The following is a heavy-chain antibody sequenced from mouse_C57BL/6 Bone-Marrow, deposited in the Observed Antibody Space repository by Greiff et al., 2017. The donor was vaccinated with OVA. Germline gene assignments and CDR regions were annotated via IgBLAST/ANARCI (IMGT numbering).Heavy chain of an antibody. D-gene: IGHD1-1*01. CDR3: ARSYPLTRYYFDY. V-gene: IGHV1-63*01. Sequence: QVQLQQSGAELVRPGTSVKMSCKASGYTFTNYWIGWAKQRPGHGLEWIGDIYPGGGYTNYNEKFKGKATLTADKSSSTAYMQFSSLTSEDSAIYYCARSYPLTRYYFDYWGQGTTLTVSS. J-gene: IGHJ2*01. CDR1: GYTFTNYW. CDR2: IYPGGGYT.